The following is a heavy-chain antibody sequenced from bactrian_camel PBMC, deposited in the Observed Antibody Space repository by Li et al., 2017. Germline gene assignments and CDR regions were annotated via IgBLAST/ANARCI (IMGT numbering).Heavy chain of an antibody. Sequence: HVQLVESGGGSVQAGGSLRLSCAASGYTYSIYCMGWFRQAPGKGLEWVSSISSDGTKTYYLDSVKGRSTISKDNAKNTVYLNLDSLKTEDTAIYYCAKPGSDWAGYDSWGQGTQVTVS. CDR3: AKPGSDWAGYDS. D-gene: IGHD1*01. CDR1: GYTYSIYC. CDR2: ISSDGTKT. J-gene: IGHJ6*01. V-gene: IGHV3-2*01.